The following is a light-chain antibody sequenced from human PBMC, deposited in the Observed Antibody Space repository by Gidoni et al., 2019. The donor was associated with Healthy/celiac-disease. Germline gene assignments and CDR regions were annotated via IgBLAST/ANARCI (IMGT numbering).Light chain of an antibody. Sequence: EIVLTQAPGTLYLSPGESATLSCRASQSVSSSYLAWYQQTPGQAPRLLIEGAFSRATGIPDRLSGSGSGTDFTLTSSRLEPEDFAVYYCQQYGSSPVTFGQGTKLEIK. CDR1: QSVSSSY. J-gene: IGKJ2*01. CDR2: GAF. V-gene: IGKV3-20*01. CDR3: QQYGSSPVT.